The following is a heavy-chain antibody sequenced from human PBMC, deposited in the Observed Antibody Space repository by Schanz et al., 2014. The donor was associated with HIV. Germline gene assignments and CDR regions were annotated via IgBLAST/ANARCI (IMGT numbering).Heavy chain of an antibody. D-gene: IGHD1-7*01. J-gene: IGHJ6*02. CDR1: GGSISGPSNY. CDR2: ISYTGRA. V-gene: IGHV4-39*02. CDR3: SRRTDNWDYRPYYVLDF. Sequence: QLHLQESGPGLVKPSETLSLNCTVAGGSISGPSNYWDWIRQSPGGGLEWVGSISYTGRAHYNSSLASRVTMSVDTSKSPFSLRLTSVLASAPSLSSSSRRTDNWDYRPYYVLDFWGRGTTVIVSS.